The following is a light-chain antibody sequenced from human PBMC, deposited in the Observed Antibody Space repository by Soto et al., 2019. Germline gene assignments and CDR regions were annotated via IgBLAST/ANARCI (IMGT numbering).Light chain of an antibody. CDR3: QQYGSSPPIT. CDR1: QSISSSY. V-gene: IGKV3-20*01. J-gene: IGKJ5*01. CDR2: GAS. Sequence: EIVLTQSPGTLSLSPGERATLFCRASQSISSSYLAWYQQKPGQAPRLLIYGASSRATGLPDRFSGSGSGTEFTLTISRLEPEDFAVYYCQQYGSSPPITFGQGTRLEIK.